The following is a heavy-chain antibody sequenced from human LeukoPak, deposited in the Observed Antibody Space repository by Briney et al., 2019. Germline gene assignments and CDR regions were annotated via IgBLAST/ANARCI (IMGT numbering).Heavy chain of an antibody. J-gene: IGHJ6*02. D-gene: IGHD3-10*01. V-gene: IGHV3-48*03. CDR1: GFTFSSYE. CDR2: ISSSGSTI. Sequence: GGSQRLSCAASGFTFSSYEMNWVRQAPGKGLEWVSYISSSGSTIYYADSVKGRFTISRDNAKNSLYLQMNSLRAEDTAVYYCARVSPYGSGSYTYYYYYYGMDVWGQGTTVTVSS. CDR3: ARVSPYGSGSYTYYYYYYGMDV.